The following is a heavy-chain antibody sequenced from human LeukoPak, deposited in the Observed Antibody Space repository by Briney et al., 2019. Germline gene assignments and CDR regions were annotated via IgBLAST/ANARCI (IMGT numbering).Heavy chain of an antibody. Sequence: GGSLRLSCAASGFTFSSYAMSWVRQAPGKGLEWVSAISGSGGSTYYADSVKGRFTISRDNSKNTLYLQMNSLRAEDTAVYYCAKRPQDIVVVPARVARPCYMDVWGKGTTVTVSS. CDR2: ISGSGGST. J-gene: IGHJ6*03. D-gene: IGHD2-2*01. CDR3: AKRPQDIVVVPARVARPCYMDV. V-gene: IGHV3-23*01. CDR1: GFTFSSYA.